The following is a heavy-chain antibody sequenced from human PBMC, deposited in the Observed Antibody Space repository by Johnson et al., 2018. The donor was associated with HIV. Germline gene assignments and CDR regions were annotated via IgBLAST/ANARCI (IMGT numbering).Heavy chain of an antibody. CDR2: IKWTGGNT. CDR1: GFTFDDYG. V-gene: IGHV3-20*04. Sequence: EVQLVESGGGVVRPGGSLRLSCAASGFTFDDYGLSWVRQAPGKGLEWVSGIKWTGGNTGYADSVRGRCTISSDNSKNTLSLQMNRLRAEDTAVYYCAKGRDGAFDIWGQGTMVTVSS. CDR3: AKGRDGAFDI. D-gene: IGHD5-24*01. J-gene: IGHJ3*02.